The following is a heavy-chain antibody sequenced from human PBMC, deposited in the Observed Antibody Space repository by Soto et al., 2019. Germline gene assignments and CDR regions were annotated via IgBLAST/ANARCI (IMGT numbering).Heavy chain of an antibody. D-gene: IGHD3-22*01. CDR1: GGSISSSNW. CDR3: ARESSDDSSGYYYVWGFLFDY. CDR2: IYHSGST. Sequence: QVQLQESGPGLVKPSGTLSLTCAVSGGSISSSNWWSWVRQPPGKGLEWIGEIYHSGSTNYNPSLKSRVTISVDKSKNQFSLKLSSVTAADTAVYYCARESSDDSSGYYYVWGFLFDYWGQGTLVTVSS. V-gene: IGHV4-4*02. J-gene: IGHJ4*02.